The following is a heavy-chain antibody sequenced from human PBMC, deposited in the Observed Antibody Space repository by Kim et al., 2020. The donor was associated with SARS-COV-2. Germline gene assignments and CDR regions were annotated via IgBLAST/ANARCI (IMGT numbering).Heavy chain of an antibody. D-gene: IGHD4-17*01. CDR3: ARGRYSDKIRWHAFDV. CDR1: GFTLSTYW. Sequence: GGSLRLSCAASGFTLSTYWMSWVHQAPGRGLEWVANIKQDGSEKYYGDFVKGRFTISRDKIKSLLYLQMNSLRANDTAVYYCARGRYSDKIRWHAFDVWGHGTMVTVSS. J-gene: IGHJ3*01. CDR2: IKQDGSEK. V-gene: IGHV3-7*01.